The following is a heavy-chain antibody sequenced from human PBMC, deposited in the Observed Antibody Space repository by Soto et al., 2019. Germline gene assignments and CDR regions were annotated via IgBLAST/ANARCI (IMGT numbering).Heavy chain of an antibody. J-gene: IGHJ4*02. CDR3: ARVRVEYSYGLRYFDY. CDR1: GFTVSSNY. Sequence: GGSLRLSCAASGFTVSSNYMSWVRQAPGKGLEWVSVIYSGGSTYYADSVKGRFTISRDNSKNTLYLQMNSLRAEDTAVYYCARVRVEYSYGLRYFDYWGQGTLVTVSS. V-gene: IGHV3-66*01. CDR2: IYSGGST. D-gene: IGHD5-18*01.